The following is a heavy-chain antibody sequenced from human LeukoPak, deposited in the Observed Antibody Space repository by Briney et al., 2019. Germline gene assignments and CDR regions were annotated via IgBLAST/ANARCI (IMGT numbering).Heavy chain of an antibody. J-gene: IGHJ2*01. D-gene: IGHD3-16*01. CDR2: FYTSWSGGNT. CDR3: AGGYGYFDL. Sequence: SETLSLTCTVSGGSISGYYWSWIRQPAGKGLEWIGRFYTSWSGGNTDYNPSLKSRVTMSGDTSKNQFSLKLSSVTAADTAVYYCAGGYGYFDLWGRGTLVTVSS. CDR1: GGSISGYY. V-gene: IGHV4-4*07.